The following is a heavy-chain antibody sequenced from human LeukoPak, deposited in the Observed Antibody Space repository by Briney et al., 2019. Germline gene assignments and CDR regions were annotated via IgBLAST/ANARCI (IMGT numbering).Heavy chain of an antibody. CDR1: GGSISSYY. J-gene: IGHJ2*01. CDR3: ARVSSPDWYFDL. Sequence: SETLSLTCTVSGGSISSYYWSWIRQPPGKGLEWIGYIYYSGSTNYNPSLKSRVTISVDTSKNPFSLKLSSVTAADTAVYYCARVSSPDWYFDLWGRGTLVTVSS. CDR2: IYYSGST. V-gene: IGHV4-59*01. D-gene: IGHD1-26*01.